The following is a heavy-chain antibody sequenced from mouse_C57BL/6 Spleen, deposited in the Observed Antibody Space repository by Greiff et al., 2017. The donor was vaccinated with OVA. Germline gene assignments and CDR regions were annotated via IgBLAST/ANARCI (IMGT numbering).Heavy chain of an antibody. CDR1: GYTFTSYW. D-gene: IGHD1-1*01. CDR2: IHPSDSDT. Sequence: QVQLQQPGAELVKPGASVKVSCKASGYTFTSYWMHWVKQRPGQGLEWIGRIHPSDSDTNNNQKFKGKATLTGDKSSSTAYMQLSSLTSEDSAVYYCYGSSYDYYAMDYWGQGTSVTVSS. J-gene: IGHJ4*01. CDR3: YGSSYDYYAMDY. V-gene: IGHV1-74*01.